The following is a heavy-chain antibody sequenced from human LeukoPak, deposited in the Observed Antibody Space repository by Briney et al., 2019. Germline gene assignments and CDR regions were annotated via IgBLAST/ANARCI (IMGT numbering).Heavy chain of an antibody. D-gene: IGHD4-23*01. J-gene: IGHJ4*02. CDR2: ISYDGNKK. CDR3: ARDLTVVTPGDY. CDR1: GFIFKSYA. V-gene: IGHV3-30*04. Sequence: GGSLTLSREASGFIFKSYAIHWVRQAPGRGLEWVSVISYDGNKKYYADSVEGRLTISRDNSKNTLSLQMHSLRIEDTAVYYCARDLTVVTPGDYWGQGTLVTVAS.